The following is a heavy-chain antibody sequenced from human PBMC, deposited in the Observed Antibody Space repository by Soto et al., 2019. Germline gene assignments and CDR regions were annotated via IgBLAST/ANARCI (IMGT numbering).Heavy chain of an antibody. CDR3: AREILAARPEYYYYGMDV. J-gene: IGHJ6*02. Sequence: LRLCCAASGFTFSDYYMSLIRQAPGKGLEWVSYISSSGSTIYYADSVKGRFTISRDNAKNSLYLQMNSLRAEDTAVYYCAREILAARPEYYYYGMDVWGQGTTVTVSS. CDR2: ISSSGSTI. D-gene: IGHD6-6*01. CDR1: GFTFSDYY. V-gene: IGHV3-11*01.